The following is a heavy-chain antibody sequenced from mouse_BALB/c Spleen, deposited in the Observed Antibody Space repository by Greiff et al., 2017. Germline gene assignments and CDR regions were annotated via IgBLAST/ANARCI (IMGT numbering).Heavy chain of an antibody. CDR1: GYTFTSYW. CDR2: IAPGSGST. Sequence: DLVKPGASVKLSCKASGYTFTSYWIHWIKQRPGQGLEWIGRIAPGSGSTYYNEMFKGKATLTVDTSSSTAYIQLSSLSSEDSAVYFCASDYGSSYWHCDVWGAGTTLTVSS. J-gene: IGHJ1*01. CDR3: ASDYGSSYWHCDV. V-gene: IGHV1S41*01. D-gene: IGHD1-1*01.